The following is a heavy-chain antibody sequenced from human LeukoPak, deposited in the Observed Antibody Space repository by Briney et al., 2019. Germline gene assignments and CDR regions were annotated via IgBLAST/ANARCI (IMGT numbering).Heavy chain of an antibody. CDR1: GGSISSHY. CDR2: IYYSGST. J-gene: IGHJ3*02. D-gene: IGHD5-12*01. V-gene: IGHV4-59*08. CDR3: ARIYSGYDYAFDI. Sequence: PSETLSLTCTVSGGSISSHYWSWIRQPPGKGLEWIGYIYYSGSTNYNPSLKSRVTISVDTSKNQFSLKLSSVTAADTAFYHCARIYSGYDYAFDIWGQGTMVTVSS.